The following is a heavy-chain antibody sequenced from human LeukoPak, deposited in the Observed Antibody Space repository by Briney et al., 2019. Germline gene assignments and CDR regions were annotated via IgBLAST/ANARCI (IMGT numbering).Heavy chain of an antibody. CDR3: ASLSSGSYNWFDP. J-gene: IGHJ5*02. CDR1: GGSTSSYY. Sequence: PSETLSLTCTVSGGSTSSYYWSWIRQPPGKGLEWIGYIYYSGSTNYNPSLKSRVTISVDTSKNQFSLKLSSVTAADTAVYYCASLSSGSYNWFDPWGQGTLVTVSS. CDR2: IYYSGST. V-gene: IGHV4-59*01. D-gene: IGHD1-26*01.